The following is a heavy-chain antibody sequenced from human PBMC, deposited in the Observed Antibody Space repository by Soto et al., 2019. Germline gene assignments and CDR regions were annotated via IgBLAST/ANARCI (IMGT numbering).Heavy chain of an antibody. CDR2: MSYSGIP. CDR3: AGGETQQWLDH. D-gene: IGHD6-19*01. Sequence: PSETLSLTCTVSGVSISSGDYYWSWIRQPPGKGLEWIGYMSYSGIPFSNPSLKSQVTISVDTSKNQISLRLSSVTPADTAVYYCAGGETQQWLDHWGQGTLVTVSS. CDR1: GVSISSGDYY. J-gene: IGHJ4*02. V-gene: IGHV4-30-4*02.